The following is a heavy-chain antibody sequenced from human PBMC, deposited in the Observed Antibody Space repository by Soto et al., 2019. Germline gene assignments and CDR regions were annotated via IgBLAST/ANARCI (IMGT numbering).Heavy chain of an antibody. V-gene: IGHV1-46*01. Sequence: QVQLVQSGAEVKKPGASVKVSCKASGYTFTSYYMHWVRQAPGQGLEWMGIINPSGGSTSYAQKFQGRVNMTRDTSTSTVYMELSSLRSEDTAVYYCARVRSSSGWYFDYYYGMDVWGQGTTVTVSS. CDR1: GYTFTSYY. CDR2: INPSGGST. J-gene: IGHJ6*02. CDR3: ARVRSSSGWYFDYYYGMDV. D-gene: IGHD6-19*01.